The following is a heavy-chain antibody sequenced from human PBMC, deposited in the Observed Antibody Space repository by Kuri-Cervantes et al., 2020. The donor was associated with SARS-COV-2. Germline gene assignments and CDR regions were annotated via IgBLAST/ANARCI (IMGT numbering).Heavy chain of an antibody. V-gene: IGHV4-4*07. Sequence: ESLKISCTVSGGSISGYYWSWIRQPAGKGLEWIGRIYTSGSTNYNPSLKSRVTMSVDTSKNQFSLKLSSVTAADTAVYYCARDTVMITFGGVIVYPDYWGQGTLVTVSS. CDR3: ARDTVMITFGGVIVYPDY. J-gene: IGHJ4*02. CDR1: GGSISGYY. D-gene: IGHD3-16*02. CDR2: IYTSGST.